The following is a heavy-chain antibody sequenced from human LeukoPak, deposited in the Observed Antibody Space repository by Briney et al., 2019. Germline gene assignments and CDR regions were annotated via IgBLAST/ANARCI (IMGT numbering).Heavy chain of an antibody. CDR3: ARHQWELDY. J-gene: IGHJ4*02. CDR1: GGSISSFF. V-gene: IGHV4-59*08. CDR2: IDYRGST. Sequence: SETLSLTCTVSGGSISSFFWSWIRQPPGKGLEWLGCIDYRGSTYYNPSLKSRVTISVDTSKNQFSLKLSSVTAADTAVYYCARHQWELDYWGQGTLVTVSS. D-gene: IGHD1-26*01.